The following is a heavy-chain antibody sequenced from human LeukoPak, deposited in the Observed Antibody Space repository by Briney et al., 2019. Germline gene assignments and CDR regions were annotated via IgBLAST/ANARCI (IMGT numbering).Heavy chain of an antibody. CDR1: GFTFSDYT. J-gene: IGHJ6*03. CDR2: ITSNGAYT. V-gene: IGHV3-64*02. CDR3: ARVKMGATVSDYYYYYMDV. Sequence: GGSLRLSCAASGFTFSDYTIHWVRQAPGKRLQSVSAITSNGAYTHYADSVKGRFTISRDNSRNAVFLQMDGLRIEDMAVYYCARVKMGATVSDYYYYYMDVWGKGTTVTVSS. D-gene: IGHD1-26*01.